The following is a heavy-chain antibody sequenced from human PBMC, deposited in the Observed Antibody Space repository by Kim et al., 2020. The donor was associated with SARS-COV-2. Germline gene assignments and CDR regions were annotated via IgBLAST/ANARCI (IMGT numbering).Heavy chain of an antibody. D-gene: IGHD3-10*01. V-gene: IGHV3-30*18. CDR1: GFTFSSYG. Sequence: GGSLRLSCAASGFTFSSYGMHWVRQAPGKGLEWVAVISYDGSNKYYADSVKGRFTISRDNSKNTLYLQMNSLRAEDTAVYYCAKSSVLRFGEPDAFDIWGQGTMVTVSS. CDR3: AKSSVLRFGEPDAFDI. CDR2: ISYDGSNK. J-gene: IGHJ3*02.